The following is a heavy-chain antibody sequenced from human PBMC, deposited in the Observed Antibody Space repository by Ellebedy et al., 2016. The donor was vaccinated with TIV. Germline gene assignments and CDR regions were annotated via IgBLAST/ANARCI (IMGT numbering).Heavy chain of an antibody. CDR3: AHRGIWFGDIFDY. V-gene: IGHV2-70*12. Sequence: SGPTLVKPTQTLTLTCTFSGFSLSTSGMSIGWIRQPPGKALEWLARIDWDDATYYSTSLKTRLTISKDTSESQVVLTMTNMDPEDTATYYCAHRGIWFGDIFDYWGQGTLVTVSS. J-gene: IGHJ4*02. CDR2: IDWDDAT. D-gene: IGHD3-10*01. CDR1: GFSLSTSGMS.